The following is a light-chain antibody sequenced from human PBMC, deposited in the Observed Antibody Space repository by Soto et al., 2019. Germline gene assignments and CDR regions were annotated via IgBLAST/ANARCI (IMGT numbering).Light chain of an antibody. CDR2: YGT. CDR3: QQYASHSEA. J-gene: IGKJ1*01. CDR1: QSVGSW. V-gene: IGKV1-5*01. Sequence: DIQLTQSPSTLTASVGDRVFITCWASQSVGSWLAWHQKKPGKAPKLLIFYGTYLESGVPSRFSGSRSGTEFTITINDLQPDDSATYYCQQYASHSEAFGQGTKVEVK.